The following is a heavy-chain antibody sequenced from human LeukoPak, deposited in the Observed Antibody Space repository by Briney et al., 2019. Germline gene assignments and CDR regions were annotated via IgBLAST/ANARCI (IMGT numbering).Heavy chain of an antibody. D-gene: IGHD3-9*01. Sequence: PGGSLRLSCAASGFTFSSYAMSWVRQAPGKGLEWVSAISGSGGSTYYADSVKGRFTISRDNSKNTLYLQMNSLRAEDTAVYYCAKDLLDDILTGLYSQGHWGQGTLVTVSS. CDR1: GFTFSSYA. J-gene: IGHJ4*02. CDR3: AKDLLDDILTGLYSQGH. V-gene: IGHV3-23*01. CDR2: ISGSGGST.